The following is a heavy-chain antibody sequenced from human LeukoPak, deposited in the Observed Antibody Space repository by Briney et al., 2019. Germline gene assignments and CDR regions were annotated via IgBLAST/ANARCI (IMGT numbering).Heavy chain of an antibody. CDR2: ISYDGSNK. V-gene: IGHV3-30*01. CDR1: GFTFSSYA. D-gene: IGHD5/OR15-5a*01. Sequence: GRSLRLSCAASGFTFSSYAVHWVRQAPGKGLEWVAVISYDGSNKYYADSVKGRFTISRDNSKNTLYLQMNSLRAEDTAVYYCARDRSIDYWGQGTLVTVSS. J-gene: IGHJ4*02. CDR3: ARDRSIDY.